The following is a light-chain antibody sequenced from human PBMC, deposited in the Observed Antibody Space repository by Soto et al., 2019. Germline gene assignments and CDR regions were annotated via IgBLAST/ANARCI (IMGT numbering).Light chain of an antibody. Sequence: DIQMTQSPSTLSASVGDRVTITCRASQSISSWLAWYQQKPGKAPKLLIYDASSLESGVPSRFSGSGSGTEFTLTISSLQPDDFATYNCQQYNSYPWTFGQGTKVEIK. CDR1: QSISSW. J-gene: IGKJ1*01. CDR3: QQYNSYPWT. V-gene: IGKV1-5*01. CDR2: DAS.